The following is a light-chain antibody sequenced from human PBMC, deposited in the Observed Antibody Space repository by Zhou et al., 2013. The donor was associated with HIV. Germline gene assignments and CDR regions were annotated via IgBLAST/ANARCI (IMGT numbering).Light chain of an antibody. CDR3: QQYDNRPYT. CDR1: QSVGRN. Sequence: ERVMTQSPATLSVSPGEGATLSCRASQSVGRNLAWYQQKPGQAPRLLIYGVSTRATGIPARFSGSGSGTEFTLTISSLQSEDFAVYYCQQYDNRPYTFGQGTRLETK. V-gene: IGKV3-15*01. CDR2: GVS. J-gene: IGKJ5*01.